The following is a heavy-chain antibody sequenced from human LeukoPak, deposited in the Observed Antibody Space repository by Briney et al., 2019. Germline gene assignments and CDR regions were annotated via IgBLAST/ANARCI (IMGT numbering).Heavy chain of an antibody. CDR2: ISYDGSNK. CDR3: AKGRPRNCGGDCWEFDY. Sequence: PGRSLRLSCAASGFTFSTYDMHWVRQAPGKGLEWVAVISYDGSNKYYADSVKGRFTISRGNSKNTLCLQMNSLRVEDTAVYYCAKGRPRNCGGDCWEFDYWGQGTLVTVSS. D-gene: IGHD2-21*02. J-gene: IGHJ4*02. V-gene: IGHV3-30*18. CDR1: GFTFSTYD.